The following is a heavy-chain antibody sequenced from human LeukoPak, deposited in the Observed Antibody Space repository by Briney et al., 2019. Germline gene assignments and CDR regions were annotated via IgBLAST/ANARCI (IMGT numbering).Heavy chain of an antibody. CDR1: GGTFSSYA. CDR2: IIPILGIA. Sequence: WASVKVSCKASGGTFSSYAISWVRQAPGQGLEWMGRIIPILGIANYAQKFQGRVTITADKSTSTAYMELSSLRSEDTAVYYCARVGLYGDLNWFDPWGQGTLVTVSS. D-gene: IGHD4-17*01. CDR3: ARVGLYGDLNWFDP. J-gene: IGHJ5*02. V-gene: IGHV1-69*04.